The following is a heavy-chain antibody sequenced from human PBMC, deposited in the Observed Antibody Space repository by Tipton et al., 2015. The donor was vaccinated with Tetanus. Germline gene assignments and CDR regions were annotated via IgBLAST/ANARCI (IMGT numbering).Heavy chain of an antibody. Sequence: SLRLSCAASGFTLTTYSINWFRQAPGKGLEWVSSITGSGHITYADSVKGRFTISRDNAKNSVYLQMNSLSADDTAVYYCGKQNGGRWVVDHWGQGTLVTVSS. CDR1: GFTLTTYS. V-gene: IGHV3-21*04. CDR2: ITGSGHI. D-gene: IGHD4-23*01. CDR3: GKQNGGRWVVDH. J-gene: IGHJ4*02.